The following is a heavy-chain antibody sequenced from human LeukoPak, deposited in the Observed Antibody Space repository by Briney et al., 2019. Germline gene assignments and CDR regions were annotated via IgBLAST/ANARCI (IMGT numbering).Heavy chain of an antibody. J-gene: IGHJ4*02. CDR1: GFTFSTYT. CDR3: ARAPYTSGWYFAFDY. V-gene: IGHV3-30-3*01. D-gene: IGHD6-19*01. Sequence: PGKSLRLSCAASGFTFSTYTMHWVRQAPGKGLEWVALISYEGSKQNYADSVKGRFTISRDNSQNTLYLEMNSLRTEDTAVYYCARAPYTSGWYFAFDYWGRGTLVTVSS. CDR2: ISYEGSKQ.